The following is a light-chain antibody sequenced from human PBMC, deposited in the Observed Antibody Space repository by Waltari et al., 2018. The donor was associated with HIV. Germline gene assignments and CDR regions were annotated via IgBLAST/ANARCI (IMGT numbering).Light chain of an antibody. CDR3: QSYDSSLSAYV. CDR2: GNS. CDR1: SSNLGPCYD. Sequence: QSVLTQPPSVSGAPGQRVTIPCTGSSSNLGPCYDVHWYHQLPGTAPKLLIYGNSNRPSGVPDRFSGSKSGTSASLAITGLQAEDEADYYCQSYDSSLSAYVFGTGTKVTVL. J-gene: IGLJ1*01. V-gene: IGLV1-40*01.